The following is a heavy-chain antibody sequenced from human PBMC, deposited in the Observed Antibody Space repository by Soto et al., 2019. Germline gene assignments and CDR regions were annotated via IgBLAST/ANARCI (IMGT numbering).Heavy chain of an antibody. Sequence: QITLKESGPTLVKPTQTLTLTCTFSGFSLSTSGVGVGWIRQPPGKALEWLALIYWDDDKRYSPSLKSRLTITNDTSKNQEVLTMTNMDPVDTATYYCARVIWDSSGYPNDYWGQGTLVTVSS. D-gene: IGHD3-22*01. CDR2: IYWDDDK. CDR1: GFSLSTSGVG. V-gene: IGHV2-5*02. J-gene: IGHJ4*02. CDR3: ARVIWDSSGYPNDY.